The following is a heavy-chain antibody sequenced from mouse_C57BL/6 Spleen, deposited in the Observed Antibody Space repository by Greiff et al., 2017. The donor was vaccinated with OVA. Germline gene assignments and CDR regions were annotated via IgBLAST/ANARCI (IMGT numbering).Heavy chain of an antibody. Sequence: VQLQQPGAELVPPGASVKLSCKASGYTFTSYWLQWVKQRPGQGLAWIGEIDPSDSYTNYNQKFKGKATLTVDTSSSTAYMQLSSLTSEDSAVYYCARGNYGSGNYFDYWGQGTTLTVSS. J-gene: IGHJ2*01. CDR2: IDPSDSYT. D-gene: IGHD1-1*01. CDR3: ARGNYGSGNYFDY. CDR1: GYTFTSYW. V-gene: IGHV1-50*01.